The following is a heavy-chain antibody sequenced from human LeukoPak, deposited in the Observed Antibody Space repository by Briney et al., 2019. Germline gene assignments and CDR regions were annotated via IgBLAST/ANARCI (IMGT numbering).Heavy chain of an antibody. J-gene: IGHJ4*02. CDR2: IRYDGTNK. D-gene: IGHD3-22*01. CDR1: RFTFSSYG. CDR3: AKDLLTGHYYDSSGYYPSFHF. Sequence: PGGSLRLSCAASRFTFSSYGMHWVRQAPGKGLEWVAFIRYDGTNKYYADSVKGRFTMSRDNSKNTLYLQMNSLRAEDTAVYYCAKDLLTGHYYDSSGYYPSFHFWGQGTPVTVSS. V-gene: IGHV3-30*02.